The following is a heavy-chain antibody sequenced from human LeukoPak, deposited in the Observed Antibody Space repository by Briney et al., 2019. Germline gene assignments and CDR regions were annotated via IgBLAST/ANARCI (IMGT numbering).Heavy chain of an antibody. D-gene: IGHD3-22*01. Sequence: ASVKVSCKASGYTFTGYYMHWVRQAPGQGLEWMGWINPNSGGTNYAQRFQGRVTMTRDTSISTAYMELSRLRSDDTAVYYCAREGEVVVLPDYWGQGTLVTVSS. J-gene: IGHJ4*02. CDR3: AREGEVVVLPDY. V-gene: IGHV1-2*02. CDR2: INPNSGGT. CDR1: GYTFTGYY.